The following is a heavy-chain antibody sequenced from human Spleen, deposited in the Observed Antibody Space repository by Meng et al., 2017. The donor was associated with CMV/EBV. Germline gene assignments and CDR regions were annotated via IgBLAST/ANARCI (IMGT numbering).Heavy chain of an antibody. J-gene: IGHJ5*02. CDR2: INHNSGGT. V-gene: IGHV1-2*02. Sequence: VQLVQYWGEVQMPGASVKVSCKASGYTFTGYYMHWVRQATGQGLEWMGWINHNSGGTNYAQKFKGRVTMTRDTSISKAYMELSRLRSDDTDVYYCARSITGNWFDPWGQGTLVTVSS. CDR3: ARSITGNWFDP. D-gene: IGHD1-20*01. CDR1: GYTFTGYY.